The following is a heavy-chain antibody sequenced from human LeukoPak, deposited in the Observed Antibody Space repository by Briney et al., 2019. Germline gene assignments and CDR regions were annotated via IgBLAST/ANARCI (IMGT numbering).Heavy chain of an antibody. Sequence: ASVKVSCKASGYTFTSYGISWVRQAPGQGLEWMGWISAYNGNTNYAQKLQGRVTMTTDTSTSTAYMELRSLRSDDTAVYYCARAERITMVRGVHDYWGQGTLVTISS. D-gene: IGHD3-10*01. V-gene: IGHV1-18*01. CDR3: ARAERITMVRGVHDY. CDR1: GYTFTSYG. J-gene: IGHJ4*02. CDR2: ISAYNGNT.